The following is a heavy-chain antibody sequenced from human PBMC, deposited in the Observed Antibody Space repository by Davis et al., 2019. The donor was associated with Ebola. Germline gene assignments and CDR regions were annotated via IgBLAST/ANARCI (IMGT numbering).Heavy chain of an antibody. V-gene: IGHV3-9*01. CDR1: GFVFDDHA. J-gene: IGHJ6*02. Sequence: GGSLTLSCTGPGFVFDDHAIHWVRQAPGKGLEWVAGINWNSAFIVYVDSVKRRFTISRDNAKHSLYLQMNSMGAEDTAVYYCARDLPTYSSGWYGLRYYYNGMDVWGQGTTVTVSS. CDR3: ARDLPTYSSGWYGLRYYYNGMDV. CDR2: INWNSAFI. D-gene: IGHD6-19*01.